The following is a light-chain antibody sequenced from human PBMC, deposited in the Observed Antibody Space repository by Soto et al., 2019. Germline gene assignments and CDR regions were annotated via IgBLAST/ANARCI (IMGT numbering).Light chain of an antibody. CDR1: QSVGLW. J-gene: IGKJ1*01. CDR3: QQYDNYRT. V-gene: IGKV1-5*03. CDR2: KAS. Sequence: DIQMTQSPSTLSAFVGDRVTITCRASQSVGLWLAWYQQKPGKAPKLLISKASTLQSGVPSRFSGSGSGTEFTLTISSLQPDDFATYYCQQYDNYRTFGQGTKVEIK.